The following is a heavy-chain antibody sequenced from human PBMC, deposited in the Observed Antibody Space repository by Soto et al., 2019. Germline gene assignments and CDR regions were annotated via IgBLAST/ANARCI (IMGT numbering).Heavy chain of an antibody. D-gene: IGHD3-10*01. CDR3: ARLRDRGVMWGYFDY. V-gene: IGHV4-59*01. CDR2: IYYSGST. CDR1: GGSISSYY. Sequence: SETLSLTCTVSGGSISSYYWSWIRQPPGKGLEWIGYIYYSGSTNYNPSLKSRVTISVDTSKNQFSLKLSSVTAADTAVYYCARLRDRGVMWGYFDYWGQGTLVTVSS. J-gene: IGHJ4*02.